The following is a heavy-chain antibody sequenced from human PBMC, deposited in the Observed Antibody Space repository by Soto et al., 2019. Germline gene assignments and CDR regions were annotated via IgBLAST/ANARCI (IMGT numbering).Heavy chain of an antibody. V-gene: IGHV1-2*02. CDR1: EYTFTGYY. D-gene: IGHD3-3*01. CDR3: ARDNYDFWSGYRQNYGMDV. Sequence: ASVKVSCKASEYTFTGYYMHWVRQAPGQGLEWMGWINPNSGGTNYAQKFQGRVTMTRDTSISTAYMELSRLRSDDTAVYYCARDNYDFWSGYRQNYGMDVWGQGTTVTVSS. CDR2: INPNSGGT. J-gene: IGHJ6*02.